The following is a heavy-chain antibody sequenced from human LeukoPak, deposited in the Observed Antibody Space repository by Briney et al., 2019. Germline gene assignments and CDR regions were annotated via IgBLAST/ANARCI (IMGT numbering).Heavy chain of an antibody. V-gene: IGHV4-34*01. J-gene: IGHJ6*02. CDR3: ARGQYYYGMDV. CDR1: GGSFSGYY. Sequence: SETLSLTCAVYGGSFSGYYWSWIRQPPGKGLEWIGEINHSGSTNYNPSLKSRVTISVDTSKNQFSLKLSSVTAADTAVYYCARGQYYYGMDVWGQGTTVTVSS. CDR2: INHSGST.